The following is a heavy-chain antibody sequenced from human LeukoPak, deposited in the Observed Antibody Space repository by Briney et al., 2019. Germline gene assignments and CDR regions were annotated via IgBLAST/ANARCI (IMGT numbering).Heavy chain of an antibody. V-gene: IGHV3-7*01. CDR1: GFTFSSYW. Sequence: GGSLRLSCAASGFTFSSYWMSWVRQAPGKGLEWVANIKQDGSEKYYVDSVKGRFTISRDNAKNSLYLQMNSLRAEDTAVYYCAKSRLLELPYMDVWGKGSTVTVSS. CDR2: IKQDGSEK. D-gene: IGHD1-7*01. CDR3: AKSRLLELPYMDV. J-gene: IGHJ6*03.